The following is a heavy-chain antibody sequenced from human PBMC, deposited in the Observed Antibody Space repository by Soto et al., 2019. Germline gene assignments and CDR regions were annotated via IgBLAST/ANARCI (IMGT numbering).Heavy chain of an antibody. CDR2: ISGSGGST. J-gene: IGHJ5*02. V-gene: IGHV3-23*01. CDR3: AKGGGHGPVVAAPSGGIWFDP. Sequence: GGSLRLSCAASGFTFSSYAMSWVRQAPGKGLEWVSAISGSGGSTYYADSVKGRFTISRDNSKNTLYLQMNSLRAEDTAVYYCAKGGGHGPVVAAPSGGIWFDPWGQGTLVTVSS. D-gene: IGHD2-15*01. CDR1: GFTFSSYA.